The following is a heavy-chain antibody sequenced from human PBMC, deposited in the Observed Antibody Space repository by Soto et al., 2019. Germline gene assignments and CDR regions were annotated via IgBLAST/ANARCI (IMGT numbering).Heavy chain of an antibody. CDR2: ISHSGIT. V-gene: IGHV4-4*02. Sequence: SETLSLTCAVSGGSITSANWWTWVRQPPGGGLEWIGEISHSGITNYKASLKSRVTMSVDKTKNDVSLKLTSVTAADTAVYYCASALRGWFDPWGQVTPVTVSS. CDR3: ASALRGWFDP. J-gene: IGHJ5*02. CDR1: GGSITSANW.